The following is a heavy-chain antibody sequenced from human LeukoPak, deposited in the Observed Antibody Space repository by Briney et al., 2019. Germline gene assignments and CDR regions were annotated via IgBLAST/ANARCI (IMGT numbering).Heavy chain of an antibody. V-gene: IGHV1-18*01. CDR2: ISAYNGNT. CDR3: ARDTSNGATIGDY. D-gene: IGHD5-12*01. J-gene: IGHJ4*02. Sequence: ASVKVSCKASGYTFTSYGISWVRQAPGQGLEWMGWISAYNGNTNYAQKLQGRVTMTTDTSTSTAYIELRSLRSDDTAVYYCARDTSNGATIGDYWGQGTLVTVSS. CDR1: GYTFTSYG.